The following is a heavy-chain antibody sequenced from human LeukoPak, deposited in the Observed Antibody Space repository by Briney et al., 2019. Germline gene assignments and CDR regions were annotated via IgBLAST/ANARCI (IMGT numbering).Heavy chain of an antibody. D-gene: IGHD4-11*01. CDR2: INPSGGST. V-gene: IGHV1-46*01. J-gene: IGHJ4*02. Sequence: ASVKVSCKASGYTFTGYYMHWVRQAPGQGLEWMGIINPSGGSTSYAQKFQGRVTMTRDMSTSTVYMELSSLRSEDTAVYYCARDKFSVTVTGPFDYWGQGTLVTVSS. CDR1: GYTFTGYY. CDR3: ARDKFSVTVTGPFDY.